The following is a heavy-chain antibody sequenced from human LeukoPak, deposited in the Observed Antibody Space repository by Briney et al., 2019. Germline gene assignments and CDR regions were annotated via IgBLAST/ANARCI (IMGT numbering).Heavy chain of an antibody. CDR1: GFTFSSYL. Sequence: GGSLRLSCAPSGFTFSSYLMTWVRQAPGKGLEWVANIDQHGNEKYYVDSVKGRFTISRDNAKNLLYLQMNSLRADDIAVYFCARGRYSSTWIDSWGQGTLVSVSS. CDR3: ARGRYSSTWIDS. D-gene: IGHD6-13*01. V-gene: IGHV3-7*01. J-gene: IGHJ4*02. CDR2: IDQHGNEK.